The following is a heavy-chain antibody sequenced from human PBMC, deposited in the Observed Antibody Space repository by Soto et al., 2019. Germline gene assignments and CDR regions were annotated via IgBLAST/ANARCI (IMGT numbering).Heavy chain of an antibody. J-gene: IGHJ4*02. D-gene: IGHD2-8*01. V-gene: IGHV5-51*01. CDR1: GFSFTTYW. CDR3: ARTGYCPNGVCSLAS. Sequence: GESLKISCQGSGFSFTTYWIAWVRQMPGEGLEWMGIIFPGDSKIRYSPSFQGQVTISADKSISTAYLQWSSLKASDTAMYYCARTGYCPNGVCSLASWGQGTLVTVSS. CDR2: IFPGDSKI.